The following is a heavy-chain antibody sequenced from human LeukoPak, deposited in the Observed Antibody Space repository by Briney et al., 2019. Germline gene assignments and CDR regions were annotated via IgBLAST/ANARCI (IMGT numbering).Heavy chain of an antibody. V-gene: IGHV3-23*01. J-gene: IGHJ3*01. D-gene: IGHD4-17*01. CDR1: GFTFSDYD. CDR2: IRGNGGTT. CDR3: GKDPNGDYVGAFDF. Sequence: GGSLRLSCAACGFTFSDYDLIWVRQAPGKGVEGISAIRGNGGTTYYADSVKGRCAISRNNSRNTVYLQMNNLRAEDAALYFCGKDPNGDYVGAFDFWGPGTMVTVSS.